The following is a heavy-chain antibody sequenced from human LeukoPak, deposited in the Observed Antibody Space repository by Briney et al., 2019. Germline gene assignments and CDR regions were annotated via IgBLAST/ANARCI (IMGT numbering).Heavy chain of an antibody. CDR1: DYTFTKFD. CDR2: ISTYNGDT. Sequence: GASVKVSCKASDYTFTKFDFSWVRQAPGQGLEWMGWISTYNGDTNYAQKFQGRVTMTTDTSTTTAYMELRSLRSDDTAVYYCARKGNWFDPWGQGTLVTVSS. CDR3: ARKGNWFDP. J-gene: IGHJ5*02. V-gene: IGHV1-18*01. D-gene: IGHD3-10*01.